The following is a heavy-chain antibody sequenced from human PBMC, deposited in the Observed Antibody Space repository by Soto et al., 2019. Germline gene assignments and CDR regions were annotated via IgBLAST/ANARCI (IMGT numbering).Heavy chain of an antibody. Sequence: SETLSLTCTVSGGSISSGGYYWSWIRQHPGKGLEWIGYIYYSGSTYYNPSLKSRVTISVDTSKNQFSLKLSSVTAEDTAVYYCAKDRPVIFGRKPAAISYFDYWGQGTLVTVSS. CDR3: AKDRPVIFGRKPAAISYFDY. CDR2: IYYSGST. V-gene: IGHV4-31*03. J-gene: IGHJ4*02. CDR1: GGSISSGGYY. D-gene: IGHD2-2*01.